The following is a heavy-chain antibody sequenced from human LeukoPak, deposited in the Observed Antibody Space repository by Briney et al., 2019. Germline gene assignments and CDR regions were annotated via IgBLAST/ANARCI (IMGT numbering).Heavy chain of an antibody. V-gene: IGHV4-30-2*01. J-gene: IGHJ6*03. CDR3: AGGSSSTSCYRCYYYYYMDV. D-gene: IGHD2-2*02. Sequence: SQTLSLTCTVSGGSISSGGYYWSWIRQPPGKGLEWIGYIYHSGSTYYNPSLKSRVTISVDRSKNQFSLKLSSVTAADTAVYYCAGGSSSTSCYRCYYYYYMDVWGKGTTVTVSS. CDR1: GGSISSGGYY. CDR2: IYHSGST.